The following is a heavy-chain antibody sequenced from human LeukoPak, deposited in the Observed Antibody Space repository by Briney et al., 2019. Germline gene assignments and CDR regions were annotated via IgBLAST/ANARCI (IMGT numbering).Heavy chain of an antibody. V-gene: IGHV3-23*01. D-gene: IGHD3-22*01. Sequence: PGGSLRLSCAASGFTFSSYAMSWVRQAPGKGLEWVSAISGSGGSTYYADSVKGRFTISRDNSKNTLYLQMNSLRAEDTAVYYCAKESRSSGYYGSAFDIWGQGTMVTVSS. CDR1: GFTFSSYA. CDR2: ISGSGGST. J-gene: IGHJ3*02. CDR3: AKESRSSGYYGSAFDI.